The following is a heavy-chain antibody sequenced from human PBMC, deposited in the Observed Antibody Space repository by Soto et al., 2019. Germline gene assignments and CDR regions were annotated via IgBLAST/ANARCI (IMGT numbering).Heavy chain of an antibody. CDR3: GGDCSSTSCYIDY. J-gene: IGHJ4*02. CDR2: ITGSGAST. CDR1: GFTFRSYA. D-gene: IGHD2-2*02. Sequence: GGSLRLSCAASGFTFRSYAMTWVRQAPGKGLEWVSCITGSGASTYYADSVKGRFTISRDNSKNTLYLQMNSLRVEDTAVYYCGGDCSSTSCYIDYWGQGTRVTVSS. V-gene: IGHV3-23*01.